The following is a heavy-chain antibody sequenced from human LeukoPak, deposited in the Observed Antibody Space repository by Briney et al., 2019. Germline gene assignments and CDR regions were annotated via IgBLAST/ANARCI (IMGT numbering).Heavy chain of an antibody. CDR3: ARGDILTGSWDFDI. V-gene: IGHV1-69*01. CDR2: IIPIFGTA. J-gene: IGHJ3*02. Sequence: SVKVSCKASGGTFSNYAITWVRQAPGQGLEWMGGIIPIFGTANYAQKFQGRVTITADESTSTAYMELSSLRSEDTAVYYCARGDILTGSWDFDIWGQGTMVTVSS. CDR1: GGTFSNYA. D-gene: IGHD3-9*01.